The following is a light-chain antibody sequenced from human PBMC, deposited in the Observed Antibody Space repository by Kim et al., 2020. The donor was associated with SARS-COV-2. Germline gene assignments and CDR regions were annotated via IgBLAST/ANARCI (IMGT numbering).Light chain of an antibody. CDR1: KLGYKY. Sequence: SVSPGQTASITCSGDKLGYKYACWYQQKPGQSPVLVIYQDSKRPSGIPERFSGSNSGNTATLTISGTQAMDEADYYCQAWDSSTWVLGGGTQRTV. J-gene: IGLJ3*02. CDR3: QAWDSSTWV. CDR2: QDS. V-gene: IGLV3-1*01.